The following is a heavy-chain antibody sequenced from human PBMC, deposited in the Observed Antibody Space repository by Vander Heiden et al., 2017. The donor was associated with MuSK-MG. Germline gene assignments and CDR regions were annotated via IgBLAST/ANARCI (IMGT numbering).Heavy chain of an antibody. D-gene: IGHD3-22*01. Sequence: QVQLVESGGGVVQPGRSLRLSCAASGFTFSSCAMYWVRPASGKGLEWVAARSYDGDNKYNADSVKGRFTFSRDNSKNTLYLQMNSLRAEDTAVYYCASGRDTSGYYFYYYGMDVWGQGTTVTVSS. CDR3: ASGRDTSGYYFYYYGMDV. J-gene: IGHJ6*02. CDR2: RSYDGDNK. CDR1: GFTFSSCA. V-gene: IGHV3-30*04.